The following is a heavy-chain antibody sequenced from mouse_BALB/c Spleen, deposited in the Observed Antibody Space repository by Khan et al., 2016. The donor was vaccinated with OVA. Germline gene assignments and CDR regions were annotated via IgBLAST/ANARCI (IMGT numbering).Heavy chain of an antibody. Sequence: QIQLVQSGPELKKPGETVKISCTASGYTFTNYGMNWVKQAPGKGLKWMGWINTYTGEPTYADDFKGRFAFSLETSASTAYLKINNLKNEDTATYFCASSGYWYFDVWGAGTTVTVSS. CDR3: ASSGYWYFDV. D-gene: IGHD1-3*01. CDR2: INTYTGEP. V-gene: IGHV9-3-1*01. J-gene: IGHJ1*01. CDR1: GYTFTNYG.